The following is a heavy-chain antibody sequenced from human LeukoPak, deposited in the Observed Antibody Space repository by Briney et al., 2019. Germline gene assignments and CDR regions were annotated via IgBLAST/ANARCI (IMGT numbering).Heavy chain of an antibody. D-gene: IGHD1-26*01. J-gene: IGHJ4*02. V-gene: IGHV4-59*01. CDR1: GGSISSYY. Sequence: SETLSLTCTVSGGSISSYYWSWIRQPPGKGLEWIGYIYYSGSTNYNPSLKSRVTISVDTSKNQFSLKLSSVTAADTAVYYCAREGYSGTADYWGQGTLVTVSS. CDR3: AREGYSGTADY. CDR2: IYYSGST.